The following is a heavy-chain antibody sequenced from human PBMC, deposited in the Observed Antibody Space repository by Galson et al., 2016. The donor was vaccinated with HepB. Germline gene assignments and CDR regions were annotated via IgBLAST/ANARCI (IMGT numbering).Heavy chain of an antibody. D-gene: IGHD3-10*01. CDR3: AGQRVDTRLTMLRGHLANDRYYYALDV. J-gene: IGHJ6*02. V-gene: IGHV1-69*06. Sequence: SVKVSCKASGGTLRDQSISWILQAPGQGLQWLGGVAPVSGSPVYAQDFQGRVTMFADTSTNTAYLEISSLRSEDSAVYYCAGQRVDTRLTMLRGHLANDRYYYALDVWGQGTTVIVSS. CDR2: VAPVSGSP. CDR1: GGTLRDQS.